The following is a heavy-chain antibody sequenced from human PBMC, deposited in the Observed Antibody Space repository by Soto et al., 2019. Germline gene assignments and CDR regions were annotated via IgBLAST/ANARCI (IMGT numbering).Heavy chain of an antibody. J-gene: IGHJ4*02. Sequence: GGSLRLSCAGFVFTLSDHYIDWFRQAPGKGLEWVGRSRDKAQGYSTAYAASVKVIFTTSRDESKNSGYLQMNSLKTEATAASYFVRATYFSDSSAYTHCCDYWGQGTLVTVSS. V-gene: IGHV3-72*01. CDR1: VFTLSDHY. CDR2: SRDKAQGYST. CDR3: VRATYFSDSSAYTHCCDY. D-gene: IGHD3-22*01.